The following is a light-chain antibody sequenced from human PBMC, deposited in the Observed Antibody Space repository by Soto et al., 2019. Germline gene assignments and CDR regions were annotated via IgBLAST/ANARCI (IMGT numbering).Light chain of an antibody. CDR3: CSYTSSTTYV. CDR2: EAS. V-gene: IGLV2-14*02. Sequence: QSALTQPASVSGSPGQSITISCTGTSSNVGSYNLVSWYQHHPGEAPKLLISEASKRPSGVSNRFSGSKSGNTASLTISGLLAEDEAHYYCCSYTSSTTYVFGTGTKLTVL. J-gene: IGLJ1*01. CDR1: SSNVGSYNL.